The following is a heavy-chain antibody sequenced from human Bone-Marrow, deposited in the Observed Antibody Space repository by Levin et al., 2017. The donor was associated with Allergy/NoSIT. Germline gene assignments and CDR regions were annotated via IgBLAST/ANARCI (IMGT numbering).Heavy chain of an antibody. Sequence: KSGGSLRLSCAASGFTFSNAWMSWVRQAPGKGLEWVGRIQSKTDGGTTDYAAPVKGRFTISRDDSKNTLYLQMNSLKTEDTAVYYCTTGMVVVPAATDNWFDPWGQGTLVTVSS. CDR1: GFTFSNAW. D-gene: IGHD2-2*01. J-gene: IGHJ5*02. CDR2: IQSKTDGGTT. V-gene: IGHV3-15*01. CDR3: TTGMVVVPAATDNWFDP.